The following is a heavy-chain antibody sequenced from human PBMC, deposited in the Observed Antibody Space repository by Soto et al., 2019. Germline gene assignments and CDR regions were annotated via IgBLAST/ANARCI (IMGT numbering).Heavy chain of an antibody. CDR2: IYSSGNT. Sequence: SETLALTCSVSGGTISGYYWTWIRQPAGKGLEWIGRIYSSGNTKYNPSLQSRVTMSLDTSNNQFSLRLTSVTAADTAVYFCAGGQRFSRSFDPWGPGTLVTVS. V-gene: IGHV4-4*07. CDR3: AGGQRFSRSFDP. D-gene: IGHD3-3*01. CDR1: GGTISGYY. J-gene: IGHJ5*02.